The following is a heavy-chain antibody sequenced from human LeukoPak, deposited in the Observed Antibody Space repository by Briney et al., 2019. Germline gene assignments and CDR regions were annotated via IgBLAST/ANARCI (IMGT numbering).Heavy chain of an antibody. CDR2: IYYSGST. CDR1: GGSISSYY. D-gene: IGHD3-22*01. CDR3: ARGPTYYYDSSGYYLYWYFDL. Sequence: SETLSLTCTVSGGSISSYYWSRIRQPPGKGLEWIGYIYYSGSTNYNPSLKSRVTISVDTSKNQFSLKLSSVTAADTAVYYCARGPTYYYDSSGYYLYWYFDLWGRGTLVTVSS. V-gene: IGHV4-59*01. J-gene: IGHJ2*01.